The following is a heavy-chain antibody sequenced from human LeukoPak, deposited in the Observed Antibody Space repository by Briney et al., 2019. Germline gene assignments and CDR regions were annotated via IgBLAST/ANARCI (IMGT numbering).Heavy chain of an antibody. CDR1: GFTFSSYS. CDR2: ISSSSSYI. CDR3: AGGNVDTAMVTGY. J-gene: IGHJ4*02. Sequence: PGGSLRLSCAASGFTFSSYSMTWVRQAPGKGLEWVSSISSSSSYIYYADSVKGRFTISRDNAKNSLYLQMNSLRAEDTAVYYCAGGNVDTAMVTGYWGQGTLVTVSS. V-gene: IGHV3-21*01. D-gene: IGHD5-18*01.